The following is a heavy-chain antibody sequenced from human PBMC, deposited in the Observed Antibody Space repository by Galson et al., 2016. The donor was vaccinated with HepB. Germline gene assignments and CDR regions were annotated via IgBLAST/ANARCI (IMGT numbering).Heavy chain of an antibody. V-gene: IGHV3-53*04. D-gene: IGHD3-3*01. CDR2: IYSADTGGTT. Sequence: SLRLSCAASGFTVSRKYMTWVRLAPGKGLEWVSVIYSADTGGTTYYADSVKGRFTISRHNSKNTLYLQMNSLRHEDTAVYYCARAYDFWSGRYYYAMDVWGQGTTVTVS. CDR3: ARAYDFWSGRYYYAMDV. CDR1: GFTVSRKY. J-gene: IGHJ6*02.